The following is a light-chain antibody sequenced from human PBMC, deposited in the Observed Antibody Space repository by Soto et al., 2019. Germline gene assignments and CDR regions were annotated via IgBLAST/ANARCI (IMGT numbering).Light chain of an antibody. CDR3: CSYTDIALDVV. CDR1: SSDVGRYHL. CDR2: EGS. J-gene: IGLJ2*01. Sequence: QSALTQPASVSGSPGQSITISCTGTSSDVGRYHLVSWYQQHPGKVPKLMIYEGSQRPSGVSNRFSGSKSGNTASLTISGVRPEDEADYYCCSYTDIALDVVFGGGTKLTVL. V-gene: IGLV2-14*02.